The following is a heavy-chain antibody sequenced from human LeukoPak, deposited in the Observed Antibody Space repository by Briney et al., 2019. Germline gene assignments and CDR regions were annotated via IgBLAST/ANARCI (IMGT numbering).Heavy chain of an antibody. D-gene: IGHD3-22*01. J-gene: IGHJ4*02. CDR2: INPNSGGT. CDR3: ARGLPGYYDSSGYYYVEGFDY. Sequence: ASVKVSCKASGYTFTGYYMHWVRQAPGQGLEWMGRINPNSGGTNYAQKFQGRVTMTRDTSISTAYMELSGLRSDDTAVYYCARGLPGYYDSSGYYYVEGFDYWGQGTLVTVSS. CDR1: GYTFTGYY. V-gene: IGHV1-2*06.